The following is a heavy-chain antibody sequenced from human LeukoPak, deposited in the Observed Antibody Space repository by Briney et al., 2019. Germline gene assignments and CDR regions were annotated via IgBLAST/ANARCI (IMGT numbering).Heavy chain of an antibody. CDR3: ARDLARAGTTDPFVK. Sequence: GSLRLACAASGFTFSSYSFNWVRQAPGKGLKWVSSISGSSDYRSYADSVEGRFTISRDNAKNSLYLQMNSLRAEDTAVYYCARDLARAGTTDPFVKWGQGTLVTVSS. J-gene: IGHJ4*02. CDR1: GFTFSSYS. CDR2: ISGSSDYR. D-gene: IGHD1-7*01. V-gene: IGHV3-21*01.